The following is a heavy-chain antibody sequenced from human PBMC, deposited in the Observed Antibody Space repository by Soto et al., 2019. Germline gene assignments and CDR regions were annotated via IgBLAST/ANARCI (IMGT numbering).Heavy chain of an antibody. D-gene: IGHD6-13*01. CDR2: IYYSGST. CDR1: GGSISSYY. V-gene: IGHV4-59*08. J-gene: IGHJ5*02. CDR3: ARPAGSSSWYWFDP. Sequence: PSETLSLTCTVSGGSISSYYWSWIRQPPGKGLEWIGDIYYSGSTNYNPALRGRVTISVDTSKSQFSLKLSSVTAADTAVYYCARPAGSSSWYWFDPWGQGTLVPSPQ.